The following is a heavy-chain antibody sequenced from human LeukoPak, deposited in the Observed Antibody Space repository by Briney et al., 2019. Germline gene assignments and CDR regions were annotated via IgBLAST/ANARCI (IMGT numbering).Heavy chain of an antibody. V-gene: IGHV4-34*01. CDR2: INHSGST. D-gene: IGHD3-16*02. Sequence: PSETLSLTCAVYGGSFSGYYWSWIRQPPGKGLEWIGEINHSGSTNYNPSLKSRVTISVDTSKNQFSLKLSSVTAADTAVYYCARGPPVWGSYRSRGDGTSYYLDYWGQGTLVTVSS. J-gene: IGHJ4*02. CDR3: ARGPPVWGSYRSRGDGTSYYLDY. CDR1: GGSFSGYY.